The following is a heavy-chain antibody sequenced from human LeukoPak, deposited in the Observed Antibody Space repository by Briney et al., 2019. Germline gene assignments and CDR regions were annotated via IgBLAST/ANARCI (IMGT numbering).Heavy chain of an antibody. Sequence: PGGSLRLSCAASGFTFSSYAMSWVRQAPGKGLEWVSAISGSGGSTYYADSVEGRFTISRDNSKNTLYLQMNSLRAEDTAVYYCAKTPYIQLWLHFDYWGQGTLVTVSS. CDR1: GFTFSSYA. J-gene: IGHJ4*02. CDR3: AKTPYIQLWLHFDY. V-gene: IGHV3-23*01. D-gene: IGHD5-18*01. CDR2: ISGSGGST.